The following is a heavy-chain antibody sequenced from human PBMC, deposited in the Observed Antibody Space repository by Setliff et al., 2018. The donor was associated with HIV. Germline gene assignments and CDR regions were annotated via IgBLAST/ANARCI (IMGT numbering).Heavy chain of an antibody. CDR3: ARGRGSSSSWPIDY. D-gene: IGHD6-13*01. V-gene: IGHV4-34*01. CDR2: VNRGRRT. Sequence: SETLSLTCALYGGSFSDYYWSWIRQPPGMGLEWIGEVNRGRRTNYNSSLKSRVTMSIDTSKNQFSLKLTSVTAADTAVYYCARGRGSSSSWPIDYWGQGTLVTVSS. J-gene: IGHJ4*02. CDR1: GGSFSDYY.